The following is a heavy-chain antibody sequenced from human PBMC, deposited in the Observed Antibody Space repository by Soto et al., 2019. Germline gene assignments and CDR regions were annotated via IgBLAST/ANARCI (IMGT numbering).Heavy chain of an antibody. CDR1: GGSISSGDYY. Sequence: KQSQTLSLTCTVSGGSISSGDYYWSWIRQPPGKGLEWIGYIYYSGSTYYNPSLKSRVTISVDTSKNQFSLKLSSVTAADTAVYYCARVPFLGRYGITGTTEFDYWGQGTLVTVSS. CDR2: IYYSGST. V-gene: IGHV4-30-4*01. J-gene: IGHJ4*02. D-gene: IGHD1-7*01. CDR3: ARVPFLGRYGITGTTEFDY.